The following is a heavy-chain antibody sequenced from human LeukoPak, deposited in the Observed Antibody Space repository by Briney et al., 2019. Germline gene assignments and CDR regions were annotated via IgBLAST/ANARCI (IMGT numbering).Heavy chain of an antibody. D-gene: IGHD3-10*01. CDR2: ISSSSSTI. V-gene: IGHV3-48*04. CDR1: GFTFSSYS. J-gene: IGHJ4*02. CDR3: AREEYYYGSGSPFDY. Sequence: PGGSLRLSCAASGFTFSSYSMNWVRQAPGKGLEWVSYISSSSSTIYYADSVKGRFTISRDNAKNSLYLQMNSLRAEDTAVYYCAREEYYYGSGSPFDYWGQGTLVTVSS.